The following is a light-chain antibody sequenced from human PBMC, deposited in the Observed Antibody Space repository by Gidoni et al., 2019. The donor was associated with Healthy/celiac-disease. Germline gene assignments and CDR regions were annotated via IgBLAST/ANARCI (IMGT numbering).Light chain of an antibody. V-gene: IGLV2-11*01. Sequence: QSALTQPRSVSGSPRQSVTISCTGTSSDVGDYNFVSWYQQHPGKVPKLMIYDVNKRPSGVPDRFSGSKSGNTASLTISGLQAEDEADYYCCSYAGRYSAVFGGGTKLTVL. CDR1: SSDVGDYNF. CDR3: CSYAGRYSAV. J-gene: IGLJ2*01. CDR2: DVN.